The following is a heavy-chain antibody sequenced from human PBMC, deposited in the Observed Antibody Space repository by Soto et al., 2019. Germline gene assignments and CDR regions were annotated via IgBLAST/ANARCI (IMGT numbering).Heavy chain of an antibody. J-gene: IGHJ4*02. CDR1: GYTFTSYA. CDR2: ITAYNGNT. Sequence: QVQLVQSGAEVKKPGASVKVSCKASGYTFTSYAISWVRQAPGQGLEWMGWITAYNGNTNYAQKLQGRVTMTTDTSTSTAYMEMRSLRSDDTAVYYCARDLPYYYGSGSYEDYWGQGTLVTVSS. V-gene: IGHV1-18*01. CDR3: ARDLPYYYGSGSYEDY. D-gene: IGHD3-10*01.